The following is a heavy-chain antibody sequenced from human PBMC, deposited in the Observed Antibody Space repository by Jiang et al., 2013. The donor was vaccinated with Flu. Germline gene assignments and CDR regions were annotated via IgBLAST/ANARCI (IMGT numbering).Heavy chain of an antibody. CDR2: IYYSGST. V-gene: IGHV4-59*08. Sequence: GSGLVKPSETLSLTCTVSGGSISSYYWSWIRQPPGKGLEWIGYIYYSGSTNYNPSLKSRVTISVDTSKNQFSLKLSSVTAADTAVYYCARQHYYDSSGYYYYYYGMDVWGQGTTVTVSS. D-gene: IGHD3-22*01. CDR3: ARQHYYDSSGYYYYYYGMDV. CDR1: GGSISSYY. J-gene: IGHJ6*02.